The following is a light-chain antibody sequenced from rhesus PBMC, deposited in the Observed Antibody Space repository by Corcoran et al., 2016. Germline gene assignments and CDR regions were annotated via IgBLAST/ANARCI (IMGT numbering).Light chain of an antibody. CDR3: SSDAGSNTDV. Sequence: QAALTQPRSVSGSPGQSVTISCTGTSSDIGGYNYVSWYQQHPGTAPKLMIYEVSKRPSGVSDRFSGAKSGNTASLTISGLQAEDEADYYCSSDAGSNTDVFGSGTTLTVL. J-gene: IGLJ6*01. V-gene: IGLV2-32*02. CDR2: EVS. CDR1: SSDIGGYNY.